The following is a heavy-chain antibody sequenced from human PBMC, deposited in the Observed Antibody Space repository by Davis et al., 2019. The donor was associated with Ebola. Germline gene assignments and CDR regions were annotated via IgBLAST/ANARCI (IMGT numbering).Heavy chain of an antibody. V-gene: IGHV3-30*18. J-gene: IGHJ4*02. CDR1: GFTFSSYA. CDR2: ISNDGANK. CDR3: AKEEDPYYFDS. Sequence: GESLKISCAASGFTFSSYAIHWVRQAPGKGLEWVTAISNDGANKYYADSVKGRFTISRDNSKNTLFIQMNSLRDEDTAVYYCAKEEDPYYFDSWGQGTLVTVPS.